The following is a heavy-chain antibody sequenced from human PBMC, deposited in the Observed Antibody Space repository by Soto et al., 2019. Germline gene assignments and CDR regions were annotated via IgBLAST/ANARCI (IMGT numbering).Heavy chain of an antibody. Sequence: QITLNESGPTLVKPTQTLTLTCTFSGFSLGTYGVGVGWIRQPPGKALEWLALIYWDDDKRYSPSLKSRLTITKDTPKRQVFLTLTNMDPVDTATYYCEHGGGGIVDWYFDLWGRGTPVIVSS. CDR3: EHGGGGIVDWYFDL. V-gene: IGHV2-5*02. D-gene: IGHD1-26*01. CDR1: GFSLGTYGVG. CDR2: IYWDDDK. J-gene: IGHJ2*01.